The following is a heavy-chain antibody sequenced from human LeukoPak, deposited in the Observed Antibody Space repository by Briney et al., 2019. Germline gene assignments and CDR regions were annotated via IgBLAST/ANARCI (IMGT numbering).Heavy chain of an antibody. V-gene: IGHV1-8*01. D-gene: IGHD4-17*01. CDR2: MNPNSGNT. CDR3: ARDGYDYGDHEAN. CDR1: GYTFTSYD. J-gene: IGHJ4*02. Sequence: ASVKVSCKASGYTFTSYDINWVRQATGQGLEWMGWMNPNSGNTGYAQKFQGRVTMTRNTSISTAYMELSSLRAEDTAVYYCARDGYDYGDHEANWGQGTLVTVSS.